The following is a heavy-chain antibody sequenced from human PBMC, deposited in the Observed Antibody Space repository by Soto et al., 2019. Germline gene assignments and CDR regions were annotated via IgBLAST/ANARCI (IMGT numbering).Heavy chain of an antibody. D-gene: IGHD3-10*01. CDR3: VRGLPGGFDP. V-gene: IGHV3-13*01. CDR1: GFIFSNFD. J-gene: IGHJ5*02. CDR2: IGFAGDT. Sequence: GGSLRLSCGASGFIFSNFDMHWVRQTTEKGLEWVSGIGFAGDTNYSGSVKGRFTISRENAKNSLFLQMNSLRVGDTAVYYCVRGLPGGFDPWGQGTLVTVSS.